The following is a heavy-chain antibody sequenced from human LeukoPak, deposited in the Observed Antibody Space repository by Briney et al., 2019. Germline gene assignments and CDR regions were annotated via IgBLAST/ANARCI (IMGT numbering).Heavy chain of an antibody. V-gene: IGHV1-24*01. D-gene: IGHD3-22*01. Sequence: ASVKVSCKVSGYTLTELSMHWVRQAPGKGLEWMGGFDPEDGETIYAQKFQGRVTMTEDTSTDTAYMELSSLRSEDTAVYYCATDLYYDSSGYQNWFDPWGQGTLVTVSS. J-gene: IGHJ5*02. CDR1: GYTLTELS. CDR3: ATDLYYDSSGYQNWFDP. CDR2: FDPEDGET.